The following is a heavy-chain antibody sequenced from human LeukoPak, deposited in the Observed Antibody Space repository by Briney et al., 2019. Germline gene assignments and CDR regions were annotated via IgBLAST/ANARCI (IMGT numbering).Heavy chain of an antibody. CDR2: INSDGSST. CDR3: AKRGSYGMDV. D-gene: IGHD3-10*01. J-gene: IGHJ6*02. V-gene: IGHV3-74*01. CDR1: GFTFSSYA. Sequence: GGSLRLSCAASGFTFSSYAMSWVRQAPGKGLVWVSRINSDGSSTSYADSVKGRFTISRDNAKNTLYLQMNSLRAEDTAVYYCAKRGSYGMDVWGQGTTVTVSS.